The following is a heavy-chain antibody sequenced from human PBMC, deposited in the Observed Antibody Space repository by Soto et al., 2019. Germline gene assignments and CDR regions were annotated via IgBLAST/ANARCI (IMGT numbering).Heavy chain of an antibody. Sequence: GGSLRLSCVASRLTFSNYGMHWVRQAPGKGLEWVAVISYESISTVYRDSVRGRFTISRDNSRNTLYLHMNSLTPEDTAVNNCAREAGCSGTNCNDYFDYWGHGSLVRVSA. CDR2: ISYESIST. D-gene: IGHD1-20*01. V-gene: IGHV3-30*03. J-gene: IGHJ4*01. CDR1: RLTFSNYG. CDR3: AREAGCSGTNCNDYFDY.